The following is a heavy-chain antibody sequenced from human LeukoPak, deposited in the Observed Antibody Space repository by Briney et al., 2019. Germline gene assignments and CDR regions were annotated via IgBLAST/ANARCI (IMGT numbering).Heavy chain of an antibody. CDR2: IYHSGST. D-gene: IGHD5-24*01. Sequence: SETLSLTCTVSGGPISSYYWSWIRQPPGKGLEWIGYIYHSGSTYYNPSLKSRVTISVDRSKNQFSLKLSSVTAADTAVYYCARSRRDGYNYSDYWGQGTLVTVSS. CDR3: ARSRRDGYNYSDY. J-gene: IGHJ4*02. V-gene: IGHV4-59*12. CDR1: GGPISSYY.